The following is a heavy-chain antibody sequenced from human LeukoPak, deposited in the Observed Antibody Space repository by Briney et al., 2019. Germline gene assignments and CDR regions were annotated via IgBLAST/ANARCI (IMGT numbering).Heavy chain of an antibody. V-gene: IGHV4-59*08. D-gene: IGHD4-23*01. CDR1: GGSISSYY. CDR2: IYYSGST. J-gene: IGHJ6*02. CDR3: ARRPLYGGNDYYYYYGMDV. Sequence: SETLSLTCTVSGGSISSYYWSWIRQPPGKGLEWIGYIYYSGSTNYNPSLKSRVTISVDTPKNQFSLKLSSVTAADTAVYYCARRPLYGGNDYYYYYGMDVWGQGTTVTVSS.